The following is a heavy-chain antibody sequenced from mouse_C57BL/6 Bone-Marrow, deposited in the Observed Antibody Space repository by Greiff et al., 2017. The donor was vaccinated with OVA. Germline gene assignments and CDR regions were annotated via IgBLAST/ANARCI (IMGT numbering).Heavy chain of an antibody. CDR3: ARGGF. Sequence: VKLQQSGAELVKPGASVKISCKASGYAFSNYWMNWVKQRPGKGLEWIGQIFPGDGDTDYTRKFKGKATRTADKSSNTAYLQVSRLTSEDSAVYFCARGGFWGQGTTLTVSS. CDR1: GYAFSNYW. V-gene: IGHV1-80*01. CDR2: IFPGDGDT. J-gene: IGHJ2*01.